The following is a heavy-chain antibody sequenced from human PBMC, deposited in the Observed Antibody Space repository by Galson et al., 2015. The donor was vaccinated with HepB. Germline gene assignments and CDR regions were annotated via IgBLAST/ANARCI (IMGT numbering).Heavy chain of an antibody. CDR2: IDPSDSYT. Sequence: QSGAEVKKPGESLRISCKGSGYSFTSYWISWVRQMPGKGLEWMGRIDPSDSYTNYSPSFQGHVTISADKSISTAYLQWSSLKASDTAMYYCARPPGGSGWSDAFDIWGQGTMVTVSS. J-gene: IGHJ3*02. D-gene: IGHD6-19*01. V-gene: IGHV5-10-1*01. CDR1: GYSFTSYW. CDR3: ARPPGGSGWSDAFDI.